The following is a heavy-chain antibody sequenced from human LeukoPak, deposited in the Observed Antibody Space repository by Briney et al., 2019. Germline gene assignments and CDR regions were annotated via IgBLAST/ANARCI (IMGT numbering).Heavy chain of an antibody. Sequence: GGSLRLSCAASGFTFSSYGMHWVRQAPAKGLEWVAGISYDGSNKYYADSVKGRFTISRDNSKNTLNLQMNSLRAEDTAVYYCAKGLDHPYYDLWSGYYYPGMGMDVWGQGTTVTVSS. D-gene: IGHD3-3*01. CDR3: AKGLDHPYYDLWSGYYYPGMGMDV. CDR1: GFTFSSYG. V-gene: IGHV3-30*18. J-gene: IGHJ6*02. CDR2: ISYDGSNK.